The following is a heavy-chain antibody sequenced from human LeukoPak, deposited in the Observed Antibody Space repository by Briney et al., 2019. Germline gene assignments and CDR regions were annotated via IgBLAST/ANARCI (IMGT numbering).Heavy chain of an antibody. V-gene: IGHV4-59*01. CDR1: GGSISSYY. J-gene: IGHJ4*02. CDR3: ARHSGSYYTFDY. Sequence: PSETLSLTCTVSGGSISSYYWSWIRQPPGKGLEWIGYIYYSGSTNYNPSLNSRVTISVDTSKNQFSLKLSSVTAADTAVYYCARHSGSYYTFDYWGQGTLVTVSS. D-gene: IGHD3-10*01. CDR2: IYYSGST.